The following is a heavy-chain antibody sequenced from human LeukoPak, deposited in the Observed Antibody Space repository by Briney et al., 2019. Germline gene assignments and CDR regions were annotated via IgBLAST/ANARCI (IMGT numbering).Heavy chain of an antibody. CDR3: ARDTEREPAYAFDI. D-gene: IGHD1-14*01. CDR1: GYSFTSYY. V-gene: IGHV1-46*01. J-gene: IGHJ3*02. Sequence: ASVTVSCKTSGYSFTSYYMHWVRQAPGQGLEWMGIINPSGGSTGYAQKFQGRLSMTRDTSTSTVYMELSSLRSEDTAVYYCARDTEREPAYAFDIWGQGTMVTVSS. CDR2: INPSGGST.